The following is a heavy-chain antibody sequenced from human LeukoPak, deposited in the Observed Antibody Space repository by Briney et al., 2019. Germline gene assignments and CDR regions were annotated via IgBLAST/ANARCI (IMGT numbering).Heavy chain of an antibody. CDR3: ARVADSSGWYFDF. CDR2: TYYRSKWFN. CDR1: GDSVSSNSAA. J-gene: IGHJ4*02. D-gene: IGHD6-19*01. V-gene: IGHV6-1*01. Sequence: PSQTLSLTCVVSGDSVSSNSAAWNWIRQSPSRGLEWLGRTYYRSKWFNDYGVSMKGRITINPDTSKNPFSLQVNSVTPEDTAVYYCARVADSSGWYFDFWGQGTLVTVSS.